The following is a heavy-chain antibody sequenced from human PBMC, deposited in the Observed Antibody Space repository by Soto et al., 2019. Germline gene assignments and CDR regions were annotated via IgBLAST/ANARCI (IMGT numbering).Heavy chain of an antibody. Sequence: QVQLVQSGAEVKKPGSSVQVSCKASGGGNLRDYRTTWVRQAPGQGLEWMGGIIPKLGSANCAQNFQGRITNTADKATSTVYMELRSLRSEDTAVYYCAIGGDGYNFGAAYWGQGTPGTVSS. CDR3: AIGGDGYNFGAAY. J-gene: IGHJ4*02. CDR2: IIPKLGSA. CDR1: GGGNLRDYR. V-gene: IGHV1-69*06. D-gene: IGHD2-21*01.